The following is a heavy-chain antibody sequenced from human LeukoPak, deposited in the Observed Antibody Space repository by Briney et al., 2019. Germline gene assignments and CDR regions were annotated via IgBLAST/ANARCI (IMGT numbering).Heavy chain of an antibody. CDR2: IYPGESDT. J-gene: IGHJ4*02. CDR3: ARPVGGSGSYYLDY. CDR1: GYSFTTHW. Sequence: GVSLKISCKGSGYSFTTHWIGWVRQMPGKGLEWMGIIYPGESDTRYSPFFQGQVTISADKSISTAYLQWSSLKASDTAMYYCARPVGGSGSYYLDYWGQGTLVTVSS. D-gene: IGHD3-10*01. V-gene: IGHV5-51*01.